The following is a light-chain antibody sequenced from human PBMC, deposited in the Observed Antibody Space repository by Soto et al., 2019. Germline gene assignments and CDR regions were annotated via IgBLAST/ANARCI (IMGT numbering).Light chain of an antibody. CDR3: QQLNSYPLT. J-gene: IGKJ4*01. V-gene: IGKV1-9*01. Sequence: GDTVCITCLASQTITTWMAWYQQKPGKAPKLLVYAASTLQSGVPSRFSGSGSGTEFTLTISSLQPEDFATYYCQQLNSYPLTFGGGTKVDIK. CDR2: AAS. CDR1: QTITTW.